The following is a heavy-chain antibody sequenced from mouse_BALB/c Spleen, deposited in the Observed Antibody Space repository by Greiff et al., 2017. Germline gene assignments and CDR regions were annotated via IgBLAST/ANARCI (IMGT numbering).Heavy chain of an antibody. V-gene: IGHV5-6-4*01. CDR3: TRGEDLYDGYYEFAY. CDR1: GFTFSSYT. CDR2: ISSGGSYT. Sequence: EVKLVESGGGLVKPGGSLKLSCAASGFTFSSYTMSWVRQTPEKRLEWVATISSGGSYTYYPDSVKGRFTISRDNAKNTLYLQMSSLKSEDTAMYYCTRGEDLYDGYYEFAYWGQGTLVTVSA. D-gene: IGHD2-3*01. J-gene: IGHJ3*01.